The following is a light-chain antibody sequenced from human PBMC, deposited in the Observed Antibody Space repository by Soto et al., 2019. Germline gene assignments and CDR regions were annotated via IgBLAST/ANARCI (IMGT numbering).Light chain of an antibody. J-gene: IGLJ1*01. Sequence: QSVLTPPPSASGSPGQSVTISCIGTSSDVGGYDYVSWYQQHPGKAPKLIIYEVTKRPSGVPDRFSGSKSGNTASLTVSGLQAEDEADYYCSSYAGNNNFCVFGTGTKLTVL. V-gene: IGLV2-8*01. CDR2: EVT. CDR3: SSYAGNNNFCV. CDR1: SSDVGGYDY.